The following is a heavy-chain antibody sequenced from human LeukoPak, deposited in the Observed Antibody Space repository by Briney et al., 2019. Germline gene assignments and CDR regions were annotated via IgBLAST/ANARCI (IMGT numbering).Heavy chain of an antibody. Sequence: ASVKVSCKASGYTFTSYVMHWVSQAPGQRLEWMGRSNAGNCNTKYSQEFQDRVTITRDTSASTAYMEMGSLRSEDMTVYYCARDPLRFDYWGQGTLVTVSS. CDR3: ARDPLRFDY. J-gene: IGHJ4*02. CDR1: GYTFTSYV. CDR2: SNAGNCNT. D-gene: IGHD5/OR15-5a*01. V-gene: IGHV1-3*02.